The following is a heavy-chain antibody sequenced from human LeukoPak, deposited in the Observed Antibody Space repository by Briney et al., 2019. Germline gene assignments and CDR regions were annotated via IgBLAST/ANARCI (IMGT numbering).Heavy chain of an antibody. D-gene: IGHD3-22*01. CDR3: ARGPRYSYDSSVLLFDY. J-gene: IGHJ4*02. CDR1: GYTFTSSG. Sequence: GASVKVSCKASGYTFTSSGISWVRQAPGQGLEWMGWINGYDGKTNYTRNLQNRVTMTTDTSTNTAYLELRRLRPGDTAVYYCARGPRYSYDSSVLLFDYWGQGSPVTVSS. V-gene: IGHV1-18*01. CDR2: INGYDGKT.